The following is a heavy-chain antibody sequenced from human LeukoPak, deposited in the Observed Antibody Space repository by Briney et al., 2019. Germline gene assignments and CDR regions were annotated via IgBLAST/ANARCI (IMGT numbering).Heavy chain of an antibody. D-gene: IGHD1-14*01. CDR3: ARDRTTLIDY. V-gene: IGHV3-48*02. J-gene: IGHJ4*01. CDR2: ITSSSGTI. CDR1: GFTFSSYS. Sequence: GGSLRLSCSASGFTFSSYSMDWVRQAPGKGLEWLSYITSSSGTIYYADSVKGRFTVSRDNAKNSHYLQMNSLRDEDTAYYCARDRTTLIDYWGQGIQVTVSS.